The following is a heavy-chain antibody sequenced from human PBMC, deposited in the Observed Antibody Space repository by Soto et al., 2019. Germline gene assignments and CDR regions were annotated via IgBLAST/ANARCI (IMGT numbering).Heavy chain of an antibody. CDR2: IYYSGVT. CDR3: AREPSI. Sequence: SETLSLTCTVSGGSISSGGYFWNWIRQHPGKGLEWIGYIYYSGVTYYNPSLKSRVTISVDTSKNQFSLRLSSVTAADTAVYYCAREPSIWGQGALVTVSS. V-gene: IGHV4-31*03. J-gene: IGHJ4*02. CDR1: GGSISSGGYF.